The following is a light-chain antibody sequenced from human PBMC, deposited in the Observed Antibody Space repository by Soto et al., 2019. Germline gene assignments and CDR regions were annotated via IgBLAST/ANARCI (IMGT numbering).Light chain of an antibody. CDR1: QSVTNNY. J-gene: IGKJ2*01. CDR3: QQYGFSPLTYT. Sequence: EIVLMQSPGTLSLSPGERATLSCRASQSVTNNYLAWYQQKPGQAPRLLIYGASSRATGVPDMFSGSGCGTDFTLTITILEPEDFAVYYCQQYGFSPLTYTFGQGTKL. V-gene: IGKV3-20*01. CDR2: GAS.